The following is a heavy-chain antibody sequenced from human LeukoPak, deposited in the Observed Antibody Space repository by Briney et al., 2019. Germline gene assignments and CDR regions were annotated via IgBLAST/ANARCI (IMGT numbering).Heavy chain of an antibody. CDR1: GGSISSSGYY. D-gene: IGHD1-1*01. Sequence: SETLSLTCSVSGGSISSSGYYWGWIRQPPGKGLEWIESIDYSGDTYYNPSLKSRVTISMDTSKNQFSLKLRSVTAADTAVYFCVRLVSATGIFDFWGQGALVTV. CDR2: IDYSGDT. V-gene: IGHV4-39*07. J-gene: IGHJ4*02. CDR3: VRLVSATGIFDF.